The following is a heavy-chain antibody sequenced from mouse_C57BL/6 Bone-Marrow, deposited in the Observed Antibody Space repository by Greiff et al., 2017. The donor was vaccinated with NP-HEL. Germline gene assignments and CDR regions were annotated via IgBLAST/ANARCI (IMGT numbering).Heavy chain of an antibody. J-gene: IGHJ2*01. D-gene: IGHD4-1*01. CDR2: IDPSDSYT. V-gene: IGHV1-50*01. Sequence: QVQLQQPVAELVTPGASVTLSCKASGYTFTSYWMQWVTPRPGQCLEWIGEIDPSDSYTNYNQKFKGKATLTVDTSSSTAYMQLSSLTSEDSAVYYCAREGNWVFDYWGQGTTLTVSS. CDR1: GYTFTSYW. CDR3: AREGNWVFDY.